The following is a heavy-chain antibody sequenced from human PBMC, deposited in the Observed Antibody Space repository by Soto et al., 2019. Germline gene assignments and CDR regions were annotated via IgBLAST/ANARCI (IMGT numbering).Heavy chain of an antibody. Sequence: ASVKVSCKASGYTFTGYYMHWVRRAPGQGLEWMGWINPNSGGTNYAQKFQGWVTMTRDTSISTAYMELSRLRSDDTAVYYCTRSYCSGNSCYSNDAFDIWGQGTMVTV. CDR3: TRSYCSGNSCYSNDAFDI. CDR1: GYTFTGYY. CDR2: INPNSGGT. J-gene: IGHJ3*02. V-gene: IGHV1-2*04. D-gene: IGHD2-15*01.